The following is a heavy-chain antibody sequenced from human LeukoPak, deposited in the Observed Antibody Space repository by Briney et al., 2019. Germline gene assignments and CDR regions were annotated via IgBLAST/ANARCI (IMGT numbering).Heavy chain of an antibody. CDR3: ARDRGQHSLLDY. CDR2: IIPIFGTA. CDR1: GGTFSSYA. Sequence: ASVKVSCKASGGTFSSYAISWVRQAPGQGLEWMGGIIPIFGTANYAQKFQGRVTITADESTSTAYMELSSLRSEDTAVYYCARDRGQHSLLDYWGQGTLVTVSS. D-gene: IGHD6-13*01. V-gene: IGHV1-69*13. J-gene: IGHJ4*02.